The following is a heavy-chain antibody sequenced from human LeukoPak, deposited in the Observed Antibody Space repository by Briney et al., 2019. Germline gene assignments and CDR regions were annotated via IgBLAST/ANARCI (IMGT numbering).Heavy chain of an antibody. CDR1: GFTFSSYW. J-gene: IGHJ4*02. CDR2: IKQDGSEK. Sequence: GGSLRLSCAASGFTFSSYWMSWVRQAPGKGLEWVANIKQDGSEKYYVDSVKGRFTISRDNAKNSLYQQMNVLRAEDTAGYYCARSGGSYWYWGQGTLVTVSS. V-gene: IGHV3-7*03. D-gene: IGHD1-26*01. CDR3: ARSGGSYWY.